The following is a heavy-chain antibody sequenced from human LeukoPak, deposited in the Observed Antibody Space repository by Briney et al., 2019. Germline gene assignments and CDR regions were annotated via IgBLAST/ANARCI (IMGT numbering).Heavy chain of an antibody. V-gene: IGHV3-30*02. CDR2: IRYDGSNK. CDR3: AKPRSTLNLGHFDY. D-gene: IGHD1-7*01. Sequence: GGSLRLSCAASGFTFSSYGMHWVRQAPGKGLEWVAFIRYDGSNKYYADSVKGRFTISRDNSKNTLYLQMNSLRAEDTAVYYCAKPRSTLNLGHFDYWGQGTLVTVSS. J-gene: IGHJ4*02. CDR1: GFTFSSYG.